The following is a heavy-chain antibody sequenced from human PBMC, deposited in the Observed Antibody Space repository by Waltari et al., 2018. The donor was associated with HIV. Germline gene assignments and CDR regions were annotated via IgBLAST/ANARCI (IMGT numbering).Heavy chain of an antibody. CDR3: ARDLGDYGDYVAFDD. V-gene: IGHV1-69*01. CDR1: GGTFSSYA. CDR2: MIPIFGTA. J-gene: IGHJ4*02. D-gene: IGHD4-17*01. Sequence: QVQLVQSGAEVKKPGSSVKVSCKASGGTFSSYAISWVRQAPGQGLEWMGGMIPIFGTANYAQKVQGSVTITADESTSTAYMELSSLRSEDTAVYYCARDLGDYGDYVAFDDWGQGTLVTVSS.